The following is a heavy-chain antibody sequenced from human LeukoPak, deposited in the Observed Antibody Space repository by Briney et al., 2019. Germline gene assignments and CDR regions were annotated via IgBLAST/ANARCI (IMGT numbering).Heavy chain of an antibody. CDR2: IRYDGSNK. D-gene: IGHD2-15*01. J-gene: IGHJ4*02. CDR1: GFTFSTYG. CDR3: AKSPGDCSGGTCFSLDY. Sequence: GGSLRLSCAASGFTFSTYGMHWVRQAPGKGLEWVAFIRYDGSNKYYADSVKGRFTISRDNAKNTLYLQMNSLRAEDTAIYYCAKSPGDCSGGTCFSLDYWGQGTLVTVSS. V-gene: IGHV3-30*02.